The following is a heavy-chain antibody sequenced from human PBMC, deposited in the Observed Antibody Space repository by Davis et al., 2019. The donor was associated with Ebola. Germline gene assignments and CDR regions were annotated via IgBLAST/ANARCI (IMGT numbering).Heavy chain of an antibody. D-gene: IGHD1-7*01. V-gene: IGHV4-34*01. CDR2: IDDNGST. J-gene: IGHJ5*02. CDR1: GGSFSNYY. CDR3: ARGKWNYGSWFDP. Sequence: PSETPSLTCGVYGGSFSNYYWSWIRQHPGKGLEWIGGIDDNGSTNYTPSLKSRVIISVDTPKKQFSLRLTSVTAADTAVYFCARGKWNYGSWFDPWGQGTLVTVSS.